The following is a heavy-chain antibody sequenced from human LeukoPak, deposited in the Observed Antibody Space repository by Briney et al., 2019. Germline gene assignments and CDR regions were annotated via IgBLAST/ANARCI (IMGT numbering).Heavy chain of an antibody. J-gene: IGHJ4*02. Sequence: SETLSLTCAVYGGSFSGYYWSWIRQPPGKGLEWIGEINHSGSTNYNPSLKSRVTISVDTSKNQFSLKLSSVTAADTAVYYCARTYQLLLYDYWGQGTLATVSS. CDR3: ARTYQLLLYDY. CDR2: INHSGST. CDR1: GGSFSGYY. V-gene: IGHV4-34*01. D-gene: IGHD2-2*01.